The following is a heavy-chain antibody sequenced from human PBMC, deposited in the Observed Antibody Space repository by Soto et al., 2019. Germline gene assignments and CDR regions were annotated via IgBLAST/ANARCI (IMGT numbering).Heavy chain of an antibody. Sequence: SETLSLTCTVSGGSFKSGSYSWSWIRQPPGKGLEWIGYVYHTGRTSYTPSLKSRVSISTDTSKNQFSLNLDSVTAADTAVYFCARDFAYFDSWGQGTLVTVSS. CDR2: VYHTGRT. CDR1: GGSFKSGSYS. CDR3: ARDFAYFDS. V-gene: IGHV4-61*01. J-gene: IGHJ4*02. D-gene: IGHD3-3*01.